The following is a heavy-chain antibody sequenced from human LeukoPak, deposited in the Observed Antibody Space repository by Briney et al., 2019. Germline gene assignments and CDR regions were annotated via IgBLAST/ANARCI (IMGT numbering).Heavy chain of an antibody. CDR2: ISGSGGST. J-gene: IGHJ4*02. V-gene: IGHV3-23*01. CDR1: GFTFSSYA. Sequence: GGSLRLSCAASGFTFSSYAMSWVRQAPGKGLEWVSAISGSGGSTYYADSVKGRFTISRDNSKNTLYLQMHRLRAGDTAVYYCAKDSGRRVYSSGWYTGYWGQGTLVTVSS. D-gene: IGHD6-19*01. CDR3: AKDSGRRVYSSGWYTGY.